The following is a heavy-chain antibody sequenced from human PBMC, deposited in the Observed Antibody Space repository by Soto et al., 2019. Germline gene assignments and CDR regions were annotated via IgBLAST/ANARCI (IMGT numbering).Heavy chain of an antibody. J-gene: IGHJ6*02. CDR1: GYTFTSYD. Sequence: QVQLAQSGAEVKKPGASVKVSCKASGYTFTSYDINWVRQATGQGLEWMGWMNPNSGNTGYAQKFQGRVTMTRNTSISTAYMELSSLRSEDTAVYYCARGKVVVVPAAILRVSYGMDVWGQGTTVTVSS. CDR3: ARGKVVVVPAAILRVSYGMDV. D-gene: IGHD2-2*01. CDR2: MNPNSGNT. V-gene: IGHV1-8*01.